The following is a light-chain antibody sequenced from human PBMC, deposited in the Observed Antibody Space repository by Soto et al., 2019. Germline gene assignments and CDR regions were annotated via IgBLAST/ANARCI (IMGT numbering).Light chain of an antibody. CDR3: QQYGSSPPKLT. CDR2: GAS. J-gene: IGKJ3*01. Sequence: EIVLTQSPGTLSLSPGERATLSCRASQSVSSSYLAWYQQKPGQAPRLLIYGASSRATGIPDRFSGSGSGTDFTLPISRLEPEDFAVYYCQQYGSSPPKLTFGPGTKVDIK. CDR1: QSVSSSY. V-gene: IGKV3-20*01.